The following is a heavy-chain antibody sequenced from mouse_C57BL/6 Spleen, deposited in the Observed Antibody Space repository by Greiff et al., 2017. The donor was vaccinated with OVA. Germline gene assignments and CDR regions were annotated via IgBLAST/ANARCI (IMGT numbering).Heavy chain of an antibody. V-gene: IGHV7-1*01. Sequence: EVMLVESGGGLVQSGRSLRLSCATSGFTFSDFYMEWVRQAPGKGLEWIAASRNKANDYTTEYSASVKGRFIVSRDTSQSILYLQMNALRAEDTAIYYCARDVNYSNYWYFDVWGTGTTVTVSS. J-gene: IGHJ1*03. CDR1: GFTFSDFY. D-gene: IGHD2-5*01. CDR3: ARDVNYSNYWYFDV. CDR2: SRNKANDYTT.